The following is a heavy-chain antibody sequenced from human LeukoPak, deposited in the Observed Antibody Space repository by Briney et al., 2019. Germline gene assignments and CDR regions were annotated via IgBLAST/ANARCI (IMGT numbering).Heavy chain of an antibody. V-gene: IGHV1-2*02. CDR2: INPNSDGT. CDR1: GYTFTNYY. D-gene: IGHD6-19*01. CDR3: ATGALAGRNY. Sequence: ASVKVSCKASGYTFTNYYLHWVRQAPGQGLEWMGWINPNSDGTNYAQKFKGRVTMTRDTSISTAYMELSRLTSDDTAVYYCATGALAGRNYWGQGTLVTVSS. J-gene: IGHJ4*02.